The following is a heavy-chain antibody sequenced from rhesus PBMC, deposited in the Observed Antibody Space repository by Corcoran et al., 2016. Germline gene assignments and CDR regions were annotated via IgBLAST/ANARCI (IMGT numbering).Heavy chain of an antibody. CDR2: INSGGGST. V-gene: IGHV3S5*01. J-gene: IGHJ4*01. CDR3: AKPPMGY. Sequence: EVQLVETGGGLVQPGGSLKLSCAASGFTFISYGMSWVRQAPGKGLEWVSAINSGGGSTYYADSVKGRFTISRDNSKNTLSLQMNSLRAEDTAVYYCAKPPMGYWGQGVLVTVSS. D-gene: IGHD4-17*01. CDR1: GFTFISYG.